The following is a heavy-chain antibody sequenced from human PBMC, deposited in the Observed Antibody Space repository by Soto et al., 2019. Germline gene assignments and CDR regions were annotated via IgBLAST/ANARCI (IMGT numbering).Heavy chain of an antibody. CDR3: ARESKKWPDF. D-gene: IGHD5-12*01. Sequence: VQLVPSGGEVEKPGASVTVSFKASGYQFSSYNFNWVRQAPGQGLEWLGWIRAYNGNTKYVEKLQGRVTMTTDTSTSTAYMELRNLRSDDTAVYYCARESKKWPDFWGPGTLVTVSS. V-gene: IGHV1-18*04. J-gene: IGHJ4*02. CDR2: IRAYNGNT. CDR1: GYQFSSYN.